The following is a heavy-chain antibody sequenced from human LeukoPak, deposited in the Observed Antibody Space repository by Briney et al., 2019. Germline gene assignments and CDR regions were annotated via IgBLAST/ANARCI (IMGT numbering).Heavy chain of an antibody. D-gene: IGHD2-2*01. CDR1: GFTFSSYS. V-gene: IGHV3-21*01. Sequence: GGSLRLSCAASGFTFSSYSMNWVRQAPGKGLEWVSSISSSSSYIYYADSVKGRFTISRDNAKNSLYLQMNSLRAEDTAVYYCARVLGGYCSGTLCAFDIWGQGTMVTVSS. J-gene: IGHJ3*02. CDR3: ARVLGGYCSGTLCAFDI. CDR2: ISSSSSYI.